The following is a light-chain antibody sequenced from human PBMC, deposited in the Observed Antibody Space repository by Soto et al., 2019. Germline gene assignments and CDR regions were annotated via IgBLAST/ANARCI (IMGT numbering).Light chain of an antibody. CDR2: KAS. Sequence: DIQMTQSPSTLPASVGDRVTITCRASQSISSWLAWYQQKPGTAPNLLIYKASTLQGGVPSRFSGSGSGTEFTLTISSLQPDDSAIYYCQQYSDNWTFGQGTKVEIK. V-gene: IGKV1-5*03. CDR3: QQYSDNWT. CDR1: QSISSW. J-gene: IGKJ1*01.